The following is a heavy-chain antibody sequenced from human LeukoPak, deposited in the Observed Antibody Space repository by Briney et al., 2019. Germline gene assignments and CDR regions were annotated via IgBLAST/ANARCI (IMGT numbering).Heavy chain of an antibody. CDR1: GFTFDDYA. V-gene: IGHV3-9*01. Sequence: GRSLRLSCAASGFTFDDYAMHWVRQAPGKGLEWVSGISWNSGSIGYADSVKGRFTISRDNAKNSLYLQMNSLRAEGTALYYCAKARGFYGPLAYWGQGTLVTVSS. J-gene: IGHJ4*02. CDR3: AKARGFYGPLAY. CDR2: ISWNSGSI. D-gene: IGHD2/OR15-2a*01.